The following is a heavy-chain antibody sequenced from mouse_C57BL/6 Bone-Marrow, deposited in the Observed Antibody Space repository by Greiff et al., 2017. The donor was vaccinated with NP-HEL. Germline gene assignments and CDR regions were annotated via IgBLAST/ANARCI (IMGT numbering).Heavy chain of an antibody. V-gene: IGHV5-6*02. Sequence: EVKLVESGGDLVKPGGSLKLSCAASGFTFSSYGMSWVRQTPDKRLEWVATISSGGSYTYYPDSVKGRFTLARDNTKNTMYLQMSSLKSEDTAMYYYARDDYGRSYGGYWGQGTTLTVSS. J-gene: IGHJ2*01. CDR2: ISSGGSYT. CDR1: GFTFSSYG. D-gene: IGHD1-1*01. CDR3: ARDDYGRSYGGY.